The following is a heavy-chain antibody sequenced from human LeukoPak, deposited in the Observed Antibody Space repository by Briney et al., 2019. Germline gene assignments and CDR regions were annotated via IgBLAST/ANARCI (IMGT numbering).Heavy chain of an antibody. CDR2: ISSSGSTI. V-gene: IGHV3-48*03. CDR3: ARDDYGDHRGFDY. Sequence: PGGSLRLSCAASGFTFSSYEMNWVRQAPGKGLEWVSYISSSGSTIYYADSVKGRFTISRDNAKNSLYLQMNSLRAEDTAVYYCARDDYGDHRGFDYWGQGTLVTVSS. D-gene: IGHD4-17*01. CDR1: GFTFSSYE. J-gene: IGHJ4*02.